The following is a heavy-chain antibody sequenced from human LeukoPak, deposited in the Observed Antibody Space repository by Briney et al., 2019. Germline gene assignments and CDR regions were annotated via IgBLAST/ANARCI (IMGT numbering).Heavy chain of an antibody. CDR3: ARGGYAGGDSSGYRPYYFDY. CDR2: ISYDGSNK. J-gene: IGHJ4*02. Sequence: GRSLRLSCAASGFTFSSYAMHWVRQAPGKGLEWVAVISYDGSNKYYADSVKGRFTISRDNSKNTLYLQMNSLRAEDTAVYYCARGGYAGGDSSGYRPYYFDYWGQGTLVTVSS. CDR1: GFTFSSYA. D-gene: IGHD3-22*01. V-gene: IGHV3-30*14.